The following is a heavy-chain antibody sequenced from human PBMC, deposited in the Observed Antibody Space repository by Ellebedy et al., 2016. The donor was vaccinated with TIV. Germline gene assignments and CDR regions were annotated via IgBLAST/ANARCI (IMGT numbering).Heavy chain of an antibody. J-gene: IGHJ4*02. D-gene: IGHD2-15*01. Sequence: ASVKVSCKASGYTFTSYGISWVRQAPGQGLEWMGWISAYNGNTNYAQKLQGRVAMTTDTSTSTAYMELRSLRSDDTAVYYCARERDRYCSGGSCYSPDYWGQGTLVTVSS. CDR1: GYTFTSYG. CDR2: ISAYNGNT. CDR3: ARERDRYCSGGSCYSPDY. V-gene: IGHV1-18*04.